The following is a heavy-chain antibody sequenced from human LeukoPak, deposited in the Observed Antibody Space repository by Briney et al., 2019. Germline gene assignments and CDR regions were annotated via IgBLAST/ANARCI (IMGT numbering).Heavy chain of an antibody. CDR3: ASTDWNYAR. D-gene: IGHD1-7*01. CDR1: SGSISSYY. CDR2: IYYSGST. V-gene: IGHV4-59*08. Sequence: PSETLSLTCTVSSGSISSYYWSWMRQSPGKGLEWIGYIYYSGSTNYNPSLKSRVTISLDTSKNQFSLQLSSVTAADTAVYYCASTDWNYARWGQGILVTVSS. J-gene: IGHJ4*02.